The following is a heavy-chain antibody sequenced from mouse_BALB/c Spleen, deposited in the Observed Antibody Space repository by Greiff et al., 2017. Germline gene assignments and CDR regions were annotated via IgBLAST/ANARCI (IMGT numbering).Heavy chain of an antibody. D-gene: IGHD1-1*01. Sequence: VQLKESGPGLVKPSQSLSLTCTVTGYSITSDYAWNWIRQFPGNKLEWMGYISYSGSTSYNPSLKSRISITRDTSKNQFFLQLNSVTTEDTATYYCARYYGSSYVGYAMDYWGQGTSVTVSS. CDR2: ISYSGST. CDR1: GYSITSDYA. CDR3: ARYYGSSYVGYAMDY. V-gene: IGHV3-2*02. J-gene: IGHJ4*01.